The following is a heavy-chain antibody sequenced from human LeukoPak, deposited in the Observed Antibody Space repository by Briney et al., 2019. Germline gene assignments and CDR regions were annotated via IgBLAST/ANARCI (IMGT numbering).Heavy chain of an antibody. CDR3: ATGGNSFDY. CDR2: INPNSGGT. Sequence: ASVKVSCKASGYTFTGYYMHWVRQAPGQGLEWMGWINPNSGGTNYAQKFQGRVTMTEDTSTDTAYMELSSLRSEDTAVYYCATGGNSFDYWGQGTLVAVSS. D-gene: IGHD2-15*01. CDR1: GYTFTGYY. V-gene: IGHV1-2*02. J-gene: IGHJ4*02.